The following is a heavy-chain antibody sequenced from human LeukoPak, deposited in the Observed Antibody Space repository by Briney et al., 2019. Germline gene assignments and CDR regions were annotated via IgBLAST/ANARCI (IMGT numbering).Heavy chain of an antibody. D-gene: IGHD5-12*01. V-gene: IGHV3-21*01. Sequence: GGSLRPSCAASGFTFSTYSMNWVRQAPGKGLGWVSSISSSSSYIYYADSVKGRFTISRDNAKNSLYLQMNSLRAEDTAVYYCARRRQGLRTDYYYYYGMDVWGQGTTVTVSS. CDR3: ARRRQGLRTDYYYYYGMDV. CDR1: GFTFSTYS. CDR2: ISSSSSYI. J-gene: IGHJ6*02.